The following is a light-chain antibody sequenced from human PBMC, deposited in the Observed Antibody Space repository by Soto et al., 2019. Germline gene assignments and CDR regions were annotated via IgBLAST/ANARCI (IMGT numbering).Light chain of an antibody. Sequence: DIVMTQSPDSLAVSLGERATINCKSSQSVLYSSNNKNYLAWYQQKPGQPPKLLIYWASTRESGVPDRFSGSRSGTDFTLTISSLQAEDVAVYYCQQHYSTPPTFGQGTKVEIK. CDR3: QQHYSTPPT. CDR1: QSVLYSSNNKNY. V-gene: IGKV4-1*01. CDR2: WAS. J-gene: IGKJ1*01.